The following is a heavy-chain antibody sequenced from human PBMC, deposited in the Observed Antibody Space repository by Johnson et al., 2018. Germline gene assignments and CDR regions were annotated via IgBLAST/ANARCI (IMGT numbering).Heavy chain of an antibody. V-gene: IGHV3-9*01. CDR2: INWNGAIT. CDR1: GFSFDDYA. J-gene: IGHJ6*03. Sequence: VQLVESGGGLVQPGRSLRLSCVASGFSFDDYAMHWVRQVPGKGLEWVSGINWNGAITSSADSVEGRFTISSDNAKNSLFLEMNSLRDEDTALYYCAISQYCRFRNYLDVWDKGTTVTVS. D-gene: IGHD3-3*01. CDR3: AISQYCRFRNYLDV.